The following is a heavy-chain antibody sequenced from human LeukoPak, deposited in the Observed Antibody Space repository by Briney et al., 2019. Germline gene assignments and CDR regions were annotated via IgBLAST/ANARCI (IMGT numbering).Heavy chain of an antibody. J-gene: IGHJ6*03. D-gene: IGHD2/OR15-2a*01. CDR2: IKQDGSEK. CDR1: GFTFSSYW. V-gene: IGHV3-7*01. Sequence: GGSLRLSCAASGFTFSSYWMSWVRQAPGKGLEWVANIKQDGSEKYYVDSVKGRFTISRDNAKNSLYLQMNSLRAEDTAVYYCEVRLSNKKYYYYYMDVWGKGTTVTVSS. CDR3: EVRLSNKKYYYYYMDV.